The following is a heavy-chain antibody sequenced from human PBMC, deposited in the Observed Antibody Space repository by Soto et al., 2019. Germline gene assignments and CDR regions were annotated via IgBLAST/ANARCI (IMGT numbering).Heavy chain of an antibody. CDR1: GGTISSYY. Sequence: QVQLQESGPGLVKPSETLSLTCTVSGGTISSYYWSRIRQPPGKGLEWIGYIYYSGSTNYNPSLKSRVTISVDTSKNQFSLKLSSVTAADTAVYYCARGGDSPADYWGQGTLVTVSS. J-gene: IGHJ4*02. CDR3: ARGGDSPADY. D-gene: IGHD3-22*01. V-gene: IGHV4-59*01. CDR2: IYYSGST.